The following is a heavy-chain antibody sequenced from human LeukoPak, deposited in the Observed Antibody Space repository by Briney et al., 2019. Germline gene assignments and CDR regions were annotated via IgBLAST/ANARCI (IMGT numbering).Heavy chain of an antibody. Sequence: QSGGSLRLSCAASGFTFSSSAMSWVRQAPGKGLEWVSAISGSGGSTYYAASVKGRFTISRDNSKNTLYLQMNSLRAEDTAVYYCAKAGDIGYCSSTSCYADYWGQGTLVTVSS. V-gene: IGHV3-23*01. CDR3: AKAGDIGYCSSTSCYADY. CDR1: GFTFSSSA. CDR2: ISGSGGST. J-gene: IGHJ4*02. D-gene: IGHD2-2*01.